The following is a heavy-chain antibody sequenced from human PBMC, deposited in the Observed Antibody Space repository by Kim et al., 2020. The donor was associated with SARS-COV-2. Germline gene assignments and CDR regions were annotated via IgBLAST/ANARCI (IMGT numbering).Heavy chain of an antibody. Sequence: SETLSLTCTVSGGSISSGGYYWSWIRQHPGKGLEWIGYIYYSGSTYYNPSLKSRVTISVDTSKNQFSLKLSSVTAADTAVYYCARTSKRGHYYFDYWGQGTLVTVSS. CDR3: ARTSKRGHYYFDY. CDR2: IYYSGST. J-gene: IGHJ4*02. V-gene: IGHV4-31*03. CDR1: GGSISSGGYY. D-gene: IGHD3-10*01.